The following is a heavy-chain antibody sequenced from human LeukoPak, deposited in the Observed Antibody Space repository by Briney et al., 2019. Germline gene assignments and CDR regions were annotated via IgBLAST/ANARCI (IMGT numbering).Heavy chain of an antibody. CDR3: ARDERPRDYYYYYIDV. CDR2: ISAYNGNT. D-gene: IGHD6-25*01. Sequence: VASVKVSCKASGYTFTSYGISRVRPAPGQGLEWMGWISAYNGNTNYAQKLQGRVTMTTDTSTSTAYMELRSLRSDDTAVYYCARDERPRDYYYYYIDVWGKGTTVTVSS. J-gene: IGHJ6*03. CDR1: GYTFTSYG. V-gene: IGHV1-18*01.